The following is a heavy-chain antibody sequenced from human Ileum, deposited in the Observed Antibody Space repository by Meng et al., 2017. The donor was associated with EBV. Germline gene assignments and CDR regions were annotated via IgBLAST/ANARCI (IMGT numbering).Heavy chain of an antibody. D-gene: IGHD1-26*01. CDR3: ARDVTSGSSID. CDR1: GFTFSKNG. J-gene: IGHJ4*02. CDR2: IDSGSSYI. V-gene: IGHV3-21*01. Sequence: EVQMVTSGGXLVEPGXSLRLSCAASGFTFSKNGMNWVRQTPGKGLEWVSSIDSGSSYIYYADSVKGRFTISRDNARNSLYLQMNSLRAEDTAVYYCARDVTSGSSIDGGQGTLVTVSS.